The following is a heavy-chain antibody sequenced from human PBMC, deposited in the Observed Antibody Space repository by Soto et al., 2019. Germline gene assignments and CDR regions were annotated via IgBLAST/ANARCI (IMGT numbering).Heavy chain of an antibody. Sequence: QVQLVESGGGVVQPGRSLRLSCAASGFTLSSYGMHWVRQAPGKGLEWVAVIWYDGSNKYYADSVKGRFTISRDNSKNTLYLQMNSLRAEDTAVYYCARDDWGFDYWGQGTLVTVSS. CDR1: GFTLSSYG. CDR3: ARDDWGFDY. CDR2: IWYDGSNK. J-gene: IGHJ4*02. D-gene: IGHD3-9*01. V-gene: IGHV3-33*01.